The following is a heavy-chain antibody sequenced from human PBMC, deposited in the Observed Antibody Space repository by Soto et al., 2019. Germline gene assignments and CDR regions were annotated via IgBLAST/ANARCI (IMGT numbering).Heavy chain of an antibody. J-gene: IGHJ4*02. CDR1: GGTFSSYA. CDR2: IIPIFGTA. V-gene: IGHV1-69*06. D-gene: IGHD2-15*01. Sequence: SVKVSCKASGGTFSSYAISWVRQAPGQGLEWMGGIIPIFGTANYAQKFQGRVTITADKSTSTAYMELSSLRSEDTAVYYCASPNPYCSGGSCSIDYWGQGTLVTVSS. CDR3: ASPNPYCSGGSCSIDY.